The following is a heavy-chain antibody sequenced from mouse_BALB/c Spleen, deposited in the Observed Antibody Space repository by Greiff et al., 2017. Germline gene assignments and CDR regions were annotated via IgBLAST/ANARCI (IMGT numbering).Heavy chain of an antibody. CDR3: AREEYGNYFDY. CDR2: ISSGGST. D-gene: IGHD2-10*02. CDR1: GFTFSSYA. J-gene: IGHJ2*01. Sequence: EVHLVESGGGLVKPGGSLKLSCAASGFTFSSYAMSWVRQTPEKRLEWVASISSGGSTYYPDSVKGRFTISRDNARNILYLQMSSLRSEDTAMYYCAREEYGNYFDYWGQGTTLTVSS. V-gene: IGHV5-6-5*01.